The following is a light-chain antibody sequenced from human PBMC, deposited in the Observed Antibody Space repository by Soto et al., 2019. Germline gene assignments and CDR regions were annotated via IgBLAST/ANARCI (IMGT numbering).Light chain of an antibody. CDR3: QQYGSSPPYT. CDR2: GSS. Sequence: EVVLTQSPGTLSLSPGEIATLSCRASQSVSNNYFAWYQQKRGQAPRLLIFGSSDRATGIPDRFSGSGSGTDFTLTISRLEPEDFAVYYCQQYGSSPPYTFGQGTKLEIK. J-gene: IGKJ2*01. V-gene: IGKV3-20*01. CDR1: QSVSNNY.